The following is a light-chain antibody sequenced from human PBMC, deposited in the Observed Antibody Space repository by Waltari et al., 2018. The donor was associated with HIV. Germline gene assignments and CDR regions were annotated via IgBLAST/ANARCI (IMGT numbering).Light chain of an antibody. J-gene: IGLJ2*01. CDR3: SSYRSTAVV. Sequence: QSALTQPASVSGSPGQSITISCTGTSSDIGGSNYFSWYQQHPGKAPKLMIYDVTNRPSGVSNRFSGSKSGNTAALTISGLQAEDEADYYCSSYRSTAVVFGGGTKLTVL. CDR2: DVT. CDR1: SSDIGGSNY. V-gene: IGLV2-14*03.